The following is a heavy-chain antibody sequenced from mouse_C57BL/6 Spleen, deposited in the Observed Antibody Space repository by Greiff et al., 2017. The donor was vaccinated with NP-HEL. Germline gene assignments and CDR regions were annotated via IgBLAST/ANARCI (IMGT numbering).Heavy chain of an antibody. D-gene: IGHD1-1*01. V-gene: IGHV1-64*01. Sequence: QVQLQQPGAELVKPGASVKLSCKASGYTFTSYWMHWVKQRPGQGLEWIGMIHPNSGSTNYNEKFKSKATLTVDKSSSTAYMQLSSLTSEDSAVYYCARRGDYYGSSPWYFDVWGTGTTVTVSS. CDR1: GYTFTSYW. J-gene: IGHJ1*03. CDR3: ARRGDYYGSSPWYFDV. CDR2: IHPNSGST.